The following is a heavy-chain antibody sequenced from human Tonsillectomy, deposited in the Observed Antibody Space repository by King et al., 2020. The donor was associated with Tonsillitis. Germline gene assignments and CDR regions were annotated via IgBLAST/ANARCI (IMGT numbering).Heavy chain of an antibody. D-gene: IGHD3-3*01. CDR2: IDWDDDE. J-gene: IGHJ3*02. Sequence: VTLKESGPALVKPTETLTLTCTFSGFSLSTSGMRVSWIRQPPGQALEWLARIDWDDDEFYRTSLKTRLTISKDTSKNQVVLIMTNMDPVDTATYYCARHKIQRYYNFWSAYDAFEIWGQGTMVTVSS. CDR3: ARHKIQRYYNFWSAYDAFEI. V-gene: IGHV2-70*04. CDR1: GFSLSTSGMR.